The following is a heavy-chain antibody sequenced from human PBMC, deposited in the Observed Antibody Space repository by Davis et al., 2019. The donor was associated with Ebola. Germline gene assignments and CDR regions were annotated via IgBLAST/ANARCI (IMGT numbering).Heavy chain of an antibody. CDR2: ISYDGSNK. D-gene: IGHD2-2*01. J-gene: IGHJ4*02. CDR1: GFTFSRYW. V-gene: IGHV3-30-3*01. CDR3: AILPAALISLDY. Sequence: GESLKISCAASGFTFSRYWMSWVRQAPGKGLEWVAVISYDGSNKYYADSVKGRFTISRDNSKNTLYLQMNSLRAEDTAVYYCAILPAALISLDYWGQGTLVTVSS.